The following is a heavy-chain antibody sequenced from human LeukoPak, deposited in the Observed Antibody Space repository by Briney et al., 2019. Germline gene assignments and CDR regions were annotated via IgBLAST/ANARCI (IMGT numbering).Heavy chain of an antibody. Sequence: SETLSLTCTVSGGSISGYIWSWIRQPPGKGLEWIAYIYDNGNTNYNPSLKSRVTIALDTSKTQFSLRLNSVTAADTAVYYCVRDRNLYSSGWYEGWYFDLWGRGTLVTVSS. V-gene: IGHV4-59*12. D-gene: IGHD6-13*01. CDR1: GGSISGYI. CDR3: VRDRNLYSSGWYEGWYFDL. J-gene: IGHJ2*01. CDR2: IYDNGNT.